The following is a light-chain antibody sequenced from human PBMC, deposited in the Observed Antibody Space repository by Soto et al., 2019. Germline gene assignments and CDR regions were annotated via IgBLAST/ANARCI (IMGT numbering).Light chain of an antibody. CDR1: QSVNSNY. Sequence: EIVLTQSPGTLSLSPGEIATLSCRASQSVNSNYLAWYQQKPGQSPRVRMYGTSNRATGIPDRFSGSGSGTDFTLTISRLEPEDFAVYYCQQYDESFRTFGQGTTVEIK. CDR3: QQYDESFRT. J-gene: IGKJ1*01. CDR2: GTS. V-gene: IGKV3-20*01.